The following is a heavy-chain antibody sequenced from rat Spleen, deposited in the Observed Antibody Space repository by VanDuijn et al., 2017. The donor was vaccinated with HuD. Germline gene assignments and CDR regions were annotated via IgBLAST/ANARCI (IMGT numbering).Heavy chain of an antibody. CDR2: IKAKSNNYAT. Sequence: EVQVLESGGGLVQPGNSLKLSCATSGFTFSTAWMYWYRQFPEKRLEWVARIKAKSNNYATDYTESVKGRFTISRDDSKSSIYLQMNNLKEEDTAIYYCARDENGYLYTWFAYWGQGTLVTVSS. J-gene: IGHJ3*01. D-gene: IGHD4-6*01. V-gene: IGHV6-6*01. CDR3: ARDENGYLYTWFAY. CDR1: GFTFSTAW.